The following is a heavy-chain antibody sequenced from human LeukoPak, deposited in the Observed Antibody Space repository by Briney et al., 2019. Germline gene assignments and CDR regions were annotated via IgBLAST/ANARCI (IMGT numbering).Heavy chain of an antibody. CDR3: ARHLYYYGSGSYSPFDY. CDR1: GGSFSGYY. CDR2: INHSGST. D-gene: IGHD3-10*01. Sequence: PSETLSLTCAVYGGSFSGYYWSWIRQPPGKGLEWIGEINHSGSTNYNPSLKSRVTISVDTSKNQFSLKLSSVTAADTAVYYCARHLYYYGSGSYSPFDYWGQGTLVTVSS. V-gene: IGHV4-34*01. J-gene: IGHJ4*02.